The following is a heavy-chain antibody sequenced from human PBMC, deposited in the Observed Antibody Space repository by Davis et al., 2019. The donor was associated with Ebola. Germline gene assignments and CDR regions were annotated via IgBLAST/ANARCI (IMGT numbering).Heavy chain of an antibody. D-gene: IGHD3-16*02. CDR2: ISSSGNQE. V-gene: IGHV3-30*03. CDR1: GFYFGSYG. CDR3: ASDIEYYFDY. J-gene: IGHJ4*02. Sequence: GESLKISCAASGFYFGSYGMHWVRQAPGKGLEWVAAISSSGNQEFYADSVKGRFTISRDNAKNSLYLQMNGLTAEDTAVYYCASDIEYYFDYWGQGILVTVSS.